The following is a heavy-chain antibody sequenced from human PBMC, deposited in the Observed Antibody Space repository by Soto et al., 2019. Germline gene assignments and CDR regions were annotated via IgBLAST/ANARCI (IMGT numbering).Heavy chain of an antibody. J-gene: IGHJ5*02. CDR3: AKEMGDYYDSSGSWFDP. Sequence: GGSPRLACAASGFTFSSYVMSWVRQAPGKGLEWVSAISGSGGNTYYADSVKGRFTISRDNSKNTLFLQMNSLRAEDTALYFCAKEMGDYYDSSGSWFDPWGQGTLVTVSS. V-gene: IGHV3-23*01. D-gene: IGHD3-22*01. CDR2: ISGSGGNT. CDR1: GFTFSSYV.